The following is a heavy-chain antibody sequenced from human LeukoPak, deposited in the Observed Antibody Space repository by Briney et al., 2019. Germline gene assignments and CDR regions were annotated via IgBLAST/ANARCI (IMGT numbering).Heavy chain of an antibody. V-gene: IGHV3-30*02. D-gene: IGHD3-3*01. CDR3: VRDDYDFWSGYQRYFEF. Sequence: GGSLSLSCVASGFSFSSYGMYWVRQAPGKGLEWVAFIRYDGSNEYYADSVKGRFTISRDNSKNTLYLQMKSLRADDTAIYYCVRDDYDFWSGYQRYFEFWGQGTLVTVSS. CDR2: IRYDGSNE. J-gene: IGHJ4*02. CDR1: GFSFSSYG.